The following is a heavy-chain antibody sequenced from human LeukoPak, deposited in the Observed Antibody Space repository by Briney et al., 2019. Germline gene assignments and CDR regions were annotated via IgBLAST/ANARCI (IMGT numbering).Heavy chain of an antibody. CDR1: GFPVSSNS. CDR3: ARRAGAYSHPYDY. V-gene: IGHV3-53*01. CDR2: IYSDNT. D-gene: IGHD4/OR15-4a*01. Sequence: QAGGSLRLSCTVSGFPVSSNSMSWVRQAPGKGLEWVSFIYSDNTHYSDSVKGRFTISRDNSKNTLYLQMNSLRAEDTAVYYCARRAGAYSHPYDYWGQGTLVTVSS. J-gene: IGHJ4*02.